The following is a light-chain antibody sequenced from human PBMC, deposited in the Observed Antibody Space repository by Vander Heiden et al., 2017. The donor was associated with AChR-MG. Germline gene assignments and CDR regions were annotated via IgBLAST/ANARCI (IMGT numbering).Light chain of an antibody. J-gene: IGKJ3*01. CDR3: QQTHSNPRT. CDR1: QDINIY. CDR2: DAS. Sequence: DIQMTQSPSSLSASVGDRVTITCRASQDINIYLNWYQQKPGQAPKLLIYDASTLHSGVPSRFSGSGSGTDFTLTITSLQPEDFAIFYCQQTHSNPRTFGPGTTVDI. V-gene: IGKV1-39*01.